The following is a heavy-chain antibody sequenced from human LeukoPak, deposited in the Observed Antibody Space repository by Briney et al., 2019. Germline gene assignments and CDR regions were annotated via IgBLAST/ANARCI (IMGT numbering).Heavy chain of an antibody. CDR1: GFTVSSYG. Sequence: PGGSLRLSWAASGFTVSSYGIHWVRQAPGKWREWVAVISYDGSNRFFTDSVKGRFTTSRDNSKNPLYLQMTSLRAEDTAVYYCARDQLGFDIWGKGTMVTVSS. V-gene: IGHV3-30*03. CDR3: ARDQLGFDI. J-gene: IGHJ3*02. CDR2: ISYDGSNR. D-gene: IGHD1-1*01.